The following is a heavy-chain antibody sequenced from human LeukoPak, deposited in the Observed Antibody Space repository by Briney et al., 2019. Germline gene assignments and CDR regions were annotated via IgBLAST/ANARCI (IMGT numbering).Heavy chain of an antibody. CDR1: GFTFSSYA. V-gene: IGHV3-64*04. CDR3: ARGGYKTTDY. J-gene: IGHJ4*02. D-gene: IGHD2-2*02. Sequence: RGSLRLSCSASGFTFSSYAMHWVRQAPGKGLEYVSAISSNGGSTYYADSVKGRFTISRDNSKNSLYLQMNSLRAEDTAVYYCARGGYKTTDYWGQGTLVTVSS. CDR2: ISSNGGST.